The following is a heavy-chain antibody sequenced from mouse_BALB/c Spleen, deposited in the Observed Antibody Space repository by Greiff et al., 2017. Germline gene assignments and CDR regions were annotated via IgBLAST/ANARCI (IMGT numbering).Heavy chain of an antibody. CDR3: ARDGANWGFDY. J-gene: IGHJ2*01. CDR1: GYSITSGYY. V-gene: IGHV3-6*02. CDR2: ISYDGSN. Sequence: VQLKESGPGLVKPSQSLSLTCSVTGYSITSGYYWNWIRQFPGNKLEWMGYISYDGSNNYNPSLKNRISITRDTSKYQFFLKLNSVTTEDTATYYCARDGANWGFDYWGQGTTLTVSS. D-gene: IGHD4-1*02.